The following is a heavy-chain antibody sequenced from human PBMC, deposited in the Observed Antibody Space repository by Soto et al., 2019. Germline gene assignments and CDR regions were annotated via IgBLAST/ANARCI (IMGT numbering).Heavy chain of an antibody. CDR3: ARGSVVIAALDF. Sequence: SETLSLTCTVSGASVSSGDYSWSWIRQPPGKGLEWIGYIYYSGSIYYNPSLKSRATISDDTSKNQFSLELNSVTAADTAVYYCARGSVVIAALDFWGQGRLVTVSS. D-gene: IGHD2-15*01. CDR2: IYYSGSI. V-gene: IGHV4-30-4*01. J-gene: IGHJ4*02. CDR1: GASVSSGDYS.